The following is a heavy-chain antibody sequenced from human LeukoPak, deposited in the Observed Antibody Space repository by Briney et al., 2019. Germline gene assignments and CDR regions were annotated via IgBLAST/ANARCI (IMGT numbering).Heavy chain of an antibody. Sequence: GVSLRLSCVASGFTGSKNYMRWVRQAPGKGLEWVSVIYTGGTTYYADSVKGRFTISRDTSKNTLYLQMNSLRAEDTAVYYCARDKSWNYLGYWGQGTLVTVSS. CDR1: GFTGSKNY. CDR3: ARDKSWNYLGY. V-gene: IGHV3-53*01. J-gene: IGHJ4*02. D-gene: IGHD1-7*01. CDR2: IYTGGTT.